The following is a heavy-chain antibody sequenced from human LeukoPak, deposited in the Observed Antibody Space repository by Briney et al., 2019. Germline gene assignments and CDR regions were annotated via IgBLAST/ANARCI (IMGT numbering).Heavy chain of an antibody. CDR3: ARAGIEVAGNWFDP. Sequence: PSETLSLTCAVYGGSFSGYYWSWIRQPPAKGLEWIGEVNHSGSTNYNPSLKSRVTISVDTSKNQLSLKLSSVTAADTAVYYCARAGIEVAGNWFDPWGQGTLVTVSS. CDR1: GGSFSGYY. D-gene: IGHD6-19*01. V-gene: IGHV4-34*01. J-gene: IGHJ5*02. CDR2: VNHSGST.